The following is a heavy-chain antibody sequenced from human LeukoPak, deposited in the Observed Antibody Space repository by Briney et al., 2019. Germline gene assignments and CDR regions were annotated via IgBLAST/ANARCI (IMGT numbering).Heavy chain of an antibody. CDR3: AKQEFSGWYYFDY. CDR2: ISGSGGST. D-gene: IGHD6-19*01. Sequence: GGSLRLSCAASGFTFSSYAMSWVRQAPGKGLEWVSAISGSGGSTYYADSVKGRFTISRDNSENTLYLQMNSLRAEDTAVYYCAKQEFSGWYYFDYWGQGTLVTVSS. V-gene: IGHV3-23*01. CDR1: GFTFSSYA. J-gene: IGHJ4*02.